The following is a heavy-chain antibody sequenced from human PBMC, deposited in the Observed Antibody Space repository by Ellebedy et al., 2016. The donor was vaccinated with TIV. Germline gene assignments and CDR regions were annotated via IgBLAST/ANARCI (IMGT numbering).Heavy chain of an antibody. Sequence: GGSLRLSCAASGFTFSRYAMSWVRQAPGKGLEWVSAISGSGGSTYYADSVKGRFTISRDNSKNTLYLQMNSLRAEDTAIYYCANFYSTAMVKFDYWGQGTLVTVSS. CDR3: ANFYSTAMVKFDY. V-gene: IGHV3-23*01. CDR1: GFTFSRYA. J-gene: IGHJ4*02. CDR2: ISGSGGST. D-gene: IGHD5-18*01.